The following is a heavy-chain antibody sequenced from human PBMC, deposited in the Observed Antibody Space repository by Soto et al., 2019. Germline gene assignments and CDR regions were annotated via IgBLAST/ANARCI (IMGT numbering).Heavy chain of an antibody. V-gene: IGHV4-39*01. Sequence: PGETLSLTCTVSGSSVSSNNYHWAFIRQPPGKGLEWIGSVYNSGSTYYNPSLKSRLTVSLDTSKNQLSLSLRSVTAADTAVYYCARHPLRFCSTTSCYPDGGNFDYWGQGTLVTVSS. D-gene: IGHD2-2*01. CDR2: VYNSGST. J-gene: IGHJ4*02. CDR1: GSSVSSNNYH. CDR3: ARHPLRFCSTTSCYPDGGNFDY.